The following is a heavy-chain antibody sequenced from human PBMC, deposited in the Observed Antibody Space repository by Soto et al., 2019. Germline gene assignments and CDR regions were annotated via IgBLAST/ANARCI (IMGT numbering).Heavy chain of an antibody. CDR3: ARAGYGDYYYYYGMDV. D-gene: IGHD4-17*01. CDR2: IYYSGST. V-gene: IGHV4-31*03. CDR1: GGSISSGGYY. Sequence: SETLSLTCTVSGGSISSGGYYWSWIRQHPGKGLEWIGYIYYSGSTYYNPSLKSRVTISVDTSKNQFSLKLSSVTAADTAVYYCARAGYGDYYYYYGMDVWGQGTTVTVSS. J-gene: IGHJ6*02.